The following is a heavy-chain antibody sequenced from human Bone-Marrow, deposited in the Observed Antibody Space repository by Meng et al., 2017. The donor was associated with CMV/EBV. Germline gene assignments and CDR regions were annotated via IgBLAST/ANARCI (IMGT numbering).Heavy chain of an antibody. CDR3: ARAVEMATTPYYYYGMDV. J-gene: IGHJ6*01. D-gene: IGHD5-24*01. CDR2: IIPILGIA. V-gene: IGHV1-69*02. Sequence: SVKVSCKASGGTFSSYTISWVRQAPGQGLEWMGRIIPILGIANYAQKFQGRVTITADKSTSTAYMELSSLRSEDTAVYYCARAVEMATTPYYYYGMDVWGPGTTVTVYS. CDR1: GGTFSSYT.